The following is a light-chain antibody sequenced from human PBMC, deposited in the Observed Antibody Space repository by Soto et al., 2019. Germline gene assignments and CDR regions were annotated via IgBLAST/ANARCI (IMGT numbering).Light chain of an antibody. CDR3: QQSYSTLYT. J-gene: IGKJ2*01. V-gene: IGKV1-39*01. CDR2: AAS. CDR1: QSIRSY. Sequence: DIQMTQSPSSLSASVGDRVTITCRASQSIRSYLNWYQQKPGKAPKLLIYAASSLQSGVPSRFSGSGSGTDFTRTISSLQPEDFATYDCQQSYSTLYTFGQGTKLEIK.